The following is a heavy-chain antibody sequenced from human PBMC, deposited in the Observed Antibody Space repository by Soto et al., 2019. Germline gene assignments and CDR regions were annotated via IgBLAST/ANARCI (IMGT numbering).Heavy chain of an antibody. CDR1: GGSISSYY. CDR3: ARGKVNYYDSSGYYPFDY. V-gene: IGHV4-59*01. CDR2: IYYSGST. D-gene: IGHD3-22*01. J-gene: IGHJ4*02. Sequence: PSETLSLTCTVSGGSISSYYWSWIRQPPGKGLEWIGYIYYSGSTNYNPSLKGRVAISVDTSKNQFSLKLSSVTAADTAVYYCARGKVNYYDSSGYYPFDYWGQGTLVTVSS.